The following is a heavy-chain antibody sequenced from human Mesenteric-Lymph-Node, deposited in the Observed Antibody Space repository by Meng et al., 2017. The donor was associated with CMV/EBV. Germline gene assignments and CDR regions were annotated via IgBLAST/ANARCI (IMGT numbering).Heavy chain of an antibody. CDR2: VYHSGST. D-gene: IGHD2-15*01. Sequence: SETLSLTCNVSGYFISSGYYWGWIRQPPGKGLEYIGYVYHSGSTYYNPSLKSRVSISADTSKNQFSLKLSSVTAADTAVYYCARGRGYCSGGSCKDFDYWGQGTLVTVSS. CDR1: GYFISSGYY. V-gene: IGHV4-38-2*02. J-gene: IGHJ4*02. CDR3: ARGRGYCSGGSCKDFDY.